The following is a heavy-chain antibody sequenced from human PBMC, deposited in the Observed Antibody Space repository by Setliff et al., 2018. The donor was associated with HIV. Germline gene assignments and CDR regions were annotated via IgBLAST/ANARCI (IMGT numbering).Heavy chain of an antibody. V-gene: IGHV4-39*01. CDR2: FFHNFIT. J-gene: IGHJ4*02. CDR1: GGSISSSSYY. CDR3: ARTSLGVERLDF. D-gene: IGHD3-3*01. Sequence: SETLSLTCTVSGGSISSSSYYWGWIRQSPARGLEWIGSFFHNFITSYNPSLESRVTISVDTSKNQFTLRMTSVTAADTAVYYCARTSLGVERLDFWGQGRLVTVSS.